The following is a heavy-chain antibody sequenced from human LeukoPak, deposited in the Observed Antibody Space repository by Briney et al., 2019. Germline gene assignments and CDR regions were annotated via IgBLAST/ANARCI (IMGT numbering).Heavy chain of an antibody. CDR3: ARDLLRYGSGSYYGY. J-gene: IGHJ4*02. CDR1: GFTFSDYY. CDR2: ISSSSSYT. Sequence: GGSLRLSCAASGFTFSDYYMSWIRQAPGKGLEWVSYISSSSSYTNYADSVKGRFIISRDNAKNSLYLQMNSLRAEDTAVYYCARDLLRYGSGSYYGYWGQGTLVTVSS. D-gene: IGHD3-10*01. V-gene: IGHV3-11*05.